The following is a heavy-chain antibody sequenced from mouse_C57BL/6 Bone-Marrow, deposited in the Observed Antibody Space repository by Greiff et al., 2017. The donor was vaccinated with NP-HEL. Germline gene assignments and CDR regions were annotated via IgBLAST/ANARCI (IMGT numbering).Heavy chain of an antibody. J-gene: IGHJ4*01. CDR2: IYPRSGNT. Sequence: VQLQQSGAELARPGASVKLSCKASGYTFTSYGISWVKQRTGQGLEWIGEIYPRSGNTYYNEKFKGKATLTADKSSSTAYMELRNLTSEDSAVYFCARHYRRCYAMDYWGQGTSVTVSS. D-gene: IGHD2-14*01. CDR3: ARHYRRCYAMDY. CDR1: GYTFTSYG. V-gene: IGHV1-81*01.